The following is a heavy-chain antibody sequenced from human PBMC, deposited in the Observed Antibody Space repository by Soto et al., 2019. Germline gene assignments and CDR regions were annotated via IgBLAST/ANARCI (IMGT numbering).Heavy chain of an antibody. V-gene: IGHV3-33*01. CDR1: GFTFSSYG. Sequence: GGSLRLSCAASGFTFSSYGMHWVRQAPGKGLEWVAVIWYDGSNKYYADSVKGRFTISRDNSKNTLYLQMNSLRAEDTAVYYCARPGSDIVVVPAADEEYYFDYWGQGTLVTASS. D-gene: IGHD2-2*01. CDR2: IWYDGSNK. CDR3: ARPGSDIVVVPAADEEYYFDY. J-gene: IGHJ4*02.